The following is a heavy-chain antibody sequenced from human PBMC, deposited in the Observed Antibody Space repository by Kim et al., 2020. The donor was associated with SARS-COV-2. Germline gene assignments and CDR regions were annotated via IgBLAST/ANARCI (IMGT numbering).Heavy chain of an antibody. D-gene: IGHD3-9*01. Sequence: GGSLRLSCAASGFTFRSYAMHWVRQAPGKGLEWVAVISYDGSNKYYADSVKGRFTISRDNSKNTLYLQMNSLRAEDTAVYYCARGRYFDWFQRGDIIDAFDIWGQGTMVTVSS. CDR1: GFTFRSYA. CDR2: ISYDGSNK. CDR3: ARGRYFDWFQRGDIIDAFDI. J-gene: IGHJ3*02. V-gene: IGHV3-30*04.